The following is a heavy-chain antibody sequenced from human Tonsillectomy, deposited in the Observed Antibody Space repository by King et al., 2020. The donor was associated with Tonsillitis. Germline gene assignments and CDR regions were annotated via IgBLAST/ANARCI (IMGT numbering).Heavy chain of an antibody. Sequence: VQLVESGGGLVKPGGSLRLSCAASGLPFSHALMAWVRQAPGKGLEWVGRIKSKTDGGTTDYAAPVKGRFTISRDDSEDMLYLQMNNLTTEDTAVYYCSTAMIVTGLDVWGQGTTVAVSS. CDR3: STAMIVTGLDV. CDR1: GLPFSHAL. CDR2: IKSKTDGGTT. D-gene: IGHD3-22*01. V-gene: IGHV3-15*01. J-gene: IGHJ6*02.